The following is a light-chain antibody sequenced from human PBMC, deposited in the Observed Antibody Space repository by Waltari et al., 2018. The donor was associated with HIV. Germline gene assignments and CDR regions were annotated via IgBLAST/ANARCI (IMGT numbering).Light chain of an antibody. Sequence: DIKMTHSPSSLPAPVGEKVTITCQASQDISNYLNWYQQKPGKAPKLLIYDASNLETGVPSKFSGSGSGTDFTFTISSLQPEDIATYYCQQYDNLMYTFGQGTKLEIK. V-gene: IGKV1-33*01. CDR3: QQYDNLMYT. CDR1: QDISNY. CDR2: DAS. J-gene: IGKJ2*01.